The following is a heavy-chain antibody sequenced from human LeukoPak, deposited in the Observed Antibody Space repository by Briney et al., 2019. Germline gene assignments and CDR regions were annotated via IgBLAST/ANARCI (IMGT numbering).Heavy chain of an antibody. J-gene: IGHJ5*02. CDR1: GGSISSYY. V-gene: IGHV4-59*05. CDR2: IYYSGST. D-gene: IGHD1-26*01. CDR3: AGAELVGATPNWFDP. Sequence: SETLSLTCTVSGGSISSYYWSWIRQPPGKGLEWIGSIYYSGSTYYNPSLKSRVTISVDTSKNQFSLKLSSVTAADTAVYYCAGAELVGATPNWFDPWGQGTLVTVSS.